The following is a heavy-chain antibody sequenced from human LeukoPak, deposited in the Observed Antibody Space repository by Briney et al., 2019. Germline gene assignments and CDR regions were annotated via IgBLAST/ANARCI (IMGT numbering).Heavy chain of an antibody. V-gene: IGHV4-30-2*01. J-gene: IGHJ4*02. CDR3: ASSDYSSGY. CDR2: IYHSGST. Sequence: SETLSLTCAVSGGSISSGGYSWSWIRQPPGKGLEWIGYIYHSGSTYYNPSLKSRVTISVDRSKNQFSLKLSSVTAADTAVYYCASSDYSSGYWGQGTLVTVSS. D-gene: IGHD6-19*01. CDR1: GGSISSGGYS.